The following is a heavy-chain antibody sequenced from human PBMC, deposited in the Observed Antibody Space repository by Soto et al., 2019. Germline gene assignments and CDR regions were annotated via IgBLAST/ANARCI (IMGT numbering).Heavy chain of an antibody. Sequence: PGGSLRLSCAASGFMFSDYCMRWIRQAPGKGLEWIAYISHSGSKSYADSVRGRFTISRDNAKDSLYLQMDSLRAEDTATYYCARYCSITGCASSVAYYYAMDVWGQGTTVTVSS. V-gene: IGHV3-11*01. J-gene: IGHJ6*02. CDR3: ARYCSITGCASSVAYYYAMDV. CDR2: ISHSGSK. D-gene: IGHD2-2*01. CDR1: GFMFSDYC.